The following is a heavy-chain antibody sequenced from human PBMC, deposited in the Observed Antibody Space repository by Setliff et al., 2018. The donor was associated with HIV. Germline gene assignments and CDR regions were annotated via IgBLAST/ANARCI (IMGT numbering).Heavy chain of an antibody. J-gene: IGHJ4*02. CDR2: INPNSGGT. CDR3: ARIGARIFNYYDDTSQTDY. CDR1: GYTFTGNY. D-gene: IGHD3-22*01. Sequence: GASVKVSCKASGYTFTGNYIHGVRQAPGQGLEWMGWINPNSGGTNYEQKFQGRVTMTRDTSISTAYMELSRLRSDDTALYYCARIGARIFNYYDDTSQTDYWGQRALVTVSS. V-gene: IGHV1-2*02.